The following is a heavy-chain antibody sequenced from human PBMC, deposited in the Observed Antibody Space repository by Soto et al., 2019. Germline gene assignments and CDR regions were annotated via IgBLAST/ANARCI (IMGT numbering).Heavy chain of an antibody. D-gene: IGHD6-13*01. CDR2: INAGNGNT. Sequence: ASVKVSCKASGYTFTSYGIHWVRQAPGQRLEWTGWINAGNGNTKYSEKFQGRVTMTTDTSTTTAYMELRSLRSDDTAVYYCARDLSTGYSSSWYGRSSLDYWGQGTLVTVSS. V-gene: IGHV1-3*01. J-gene: IGHJ4*02. CDR3: ARDLSTGYSSSWYGRSSLDY. CDR1: GYTFTSYG.